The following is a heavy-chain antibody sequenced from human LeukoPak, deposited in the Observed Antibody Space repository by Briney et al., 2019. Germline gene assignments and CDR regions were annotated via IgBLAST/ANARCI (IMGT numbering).Heavy chain of an antibody. CDR1: GGTFSSYA. Sequence: SVKVSCKASGGTFSSYAISWVRQAPGQGLEWMGRIIPILGIANYAQKFQGRVTITADKSTSTAYIELSSLRSEDTAVYYCARGDYGDSPFDYWGQGTLVTVSS. CDR3: ARGDYGDSPFDY. V-gene: IGHV1-69*04. J-gene: IGHJ4*02. D-gene: IGHD4-17*01. CDR2: IIPILGIA.